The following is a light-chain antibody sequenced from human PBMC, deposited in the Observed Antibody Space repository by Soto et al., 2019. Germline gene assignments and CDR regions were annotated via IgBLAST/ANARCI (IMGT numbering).Light chain of an antibody. V-gene: IGKV3-20*01. CDR2: GAS. CDR1: QSVSNNY. J-gene: IGKJ1*01. CDR3: QQYGSSGT. Sequence: EIVLTQSPGTLSFSPGERATLSCRASQSVSNNYLAWYQQKPGQAPSLLIYGASNRATGIPDRFSGSGSGTDFTFTISRLEPEDFAVYYCQQYGSSGTFGQGTKVDIK.